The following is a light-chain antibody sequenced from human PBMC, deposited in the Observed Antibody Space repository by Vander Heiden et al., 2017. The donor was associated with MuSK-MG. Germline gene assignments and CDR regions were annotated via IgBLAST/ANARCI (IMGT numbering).Light chain of an antibody. CDR1: NIGSKS. V-gene: IGLV3-21*04. CDR2: YDS. Sequence: SYALTQPPSLSVAPGTTARITCGRNNIGSKSVHWYQQKPGQAPVLVIYYDSDRPSGIPERFSGSNSGNTATLTISRVEAGDEADYYCQVWDSSSDPVYVFGTGTKVTVL. CDR3: QVWDSSSDPVYV. J-gene: IGLJ1*01.